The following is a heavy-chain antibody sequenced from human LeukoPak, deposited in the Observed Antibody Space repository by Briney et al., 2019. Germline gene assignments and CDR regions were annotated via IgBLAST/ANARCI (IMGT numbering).Heavy chain of an antibody. D-gene: IGHD2-15*01. Sequence: SETLSLTCAVYGGSFRGYYWSWIRQPPGKGLEWIGEINHSGSTNYNPSLKSRVTISVDTSKNQFSLKLGSVTAADTAVYYCASMVAMAPAWGQGTLVTVSS. V-gene: IGHV4-34*01. CDR1: GGSFRGYY. J-gene: IGHJ5*02. CDR2: INHSGST. CDR3: ASMVAMAPA.